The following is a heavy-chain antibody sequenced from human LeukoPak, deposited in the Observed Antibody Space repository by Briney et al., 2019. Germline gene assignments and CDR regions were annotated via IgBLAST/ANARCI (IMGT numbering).Heavy chain of an antibody. CDR2: IVVGSGNT. J-gene: IGHJ4*02. CDR3: EAVLFGYGPGDY. CDR1: GFTFTSSA. V-gene: IGHV1-58*02. Sequence: GTSVKVSCTASGFTFTSSATRWVRQARGQRLEWIGWIVVGSGNTNYAQKLQERVTITRDMSTSTAYMELSSLRSEDTAVYYCEAVLFGYGPGDYWGQGTLVTVSS. D-gene: IGHD3-10*02.